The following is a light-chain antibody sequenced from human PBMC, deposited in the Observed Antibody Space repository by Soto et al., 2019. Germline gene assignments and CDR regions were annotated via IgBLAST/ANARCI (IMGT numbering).Light chain of an antibody. V-gene: IGKV3-15*01. J-gene: IGKJ4*01. CDR3: QQYNNWPLLT. Sequence: EIIVTQSPATLSVSPGERATLSCRASQSVNNNLAWYQQQPGQAPRLLIYGASTRANGIPARFGGSGYGTEFTLTISSLQSEDFAIYYCQQYNNWPLLTFGGGTKVEIK. CDR1: QSVNNN. CDR2: GAS.